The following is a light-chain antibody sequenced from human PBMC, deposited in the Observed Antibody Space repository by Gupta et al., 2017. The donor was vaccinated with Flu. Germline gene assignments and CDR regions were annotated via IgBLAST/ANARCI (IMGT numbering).Light chain of an antibody. Sequence: QSVTISCTGTSSDVGGYNYVSWYQQHPGKAPKLWMYDVSKRPSGVPDRFYGSKSGKTASLTISGLQAEDEADYYCCSFAGGFDGFVTVTEVTVL. CDR2: DVS. CDR3: CSFAGGFDG. V-gene: IGLV2-11*01. CDR1: SSDVGGYNY. J-gene: IGLJ1*01.